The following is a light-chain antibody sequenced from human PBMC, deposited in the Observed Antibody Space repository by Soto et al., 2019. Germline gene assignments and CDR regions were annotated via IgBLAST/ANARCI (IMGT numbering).Light chain of an antibody. J-gene: IGKJ1*01. CDR2: AAS. CDR1: QSISSY. CDR3: QQSYSTPWT. V-gene: IGKV1-39*01. Sequence: DLQMTQSPSSLSASVGDRVTITCRASQSISSYLNWYQQKPGKAPKLLIYAASSLQSGLPSRFSGSGSGTDFTLTISSLQPEDFATYYCQQSYSTPWTFGQGTKVEIK.